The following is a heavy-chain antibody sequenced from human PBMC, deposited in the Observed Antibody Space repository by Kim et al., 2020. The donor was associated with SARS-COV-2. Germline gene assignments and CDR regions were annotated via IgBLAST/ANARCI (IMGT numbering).Heavy chain of an antibody. J-gene: IGHJ6*02. CDR3: ATDNYDILTSSPLGMDV. D-gene: IGHD3-9*01. V-gene: IGHV1-24*01. CDR1: GYTLTELS. Sequence: ASVKVSCKVSGYTLTELSMHWVRQAPGKGLEWMGGFDPEDGETIYAQKFQGRVTMTEDTSTDTAYMELSSLRSEDTAVYYCATDNYDILTSSPLGMDVWGQGTTVTVSS. CDR2: FDPEDGET.